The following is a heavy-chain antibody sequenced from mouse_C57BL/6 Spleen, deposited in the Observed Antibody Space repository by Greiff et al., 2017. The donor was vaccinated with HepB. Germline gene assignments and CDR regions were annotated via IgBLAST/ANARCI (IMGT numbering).Heavy chain of an antibody. J-gene: IGHJ4*01. CDR2: IDPSDSYT. D-gene: IGHD3-2*02. Sequence: VQLQQPGAELVMPGASVKLSCKASGYTFTSYWMHWVKQRPGQGLEWIGEIDPSDSYTNYNQKFKGKSTLTVDKSSSTAYMQLSSLTSEDSAVYYCARRPSGYGAMDYWGQGTSVTVSS. CDR1: GYTFTSYW. V-gene: IGHV1-69*01. CDR3: ARRPSGYGAMDY.